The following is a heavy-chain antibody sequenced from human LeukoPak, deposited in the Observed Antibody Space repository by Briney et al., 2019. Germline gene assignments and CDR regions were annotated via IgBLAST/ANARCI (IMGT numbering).Heavy chain of an antibody. CDR3: SKDAHSSSSTG. D-gene: IGHD6-13*01. J-gene: IGHJ4*02. V-gene: IGHV3-23*01. Sequence: GGSLRLSCAASGFTFSSYAMTWVRQAPGKGLEWVSSISAGGYNTYYADSVRGRFTISRDKSKNTLYLQMNSLRAEDTAVYYCSKDAHSSSSTGWGQGALVTVSS. CDR2: ISAGGYNT. CDR1: GFTFSSYA.